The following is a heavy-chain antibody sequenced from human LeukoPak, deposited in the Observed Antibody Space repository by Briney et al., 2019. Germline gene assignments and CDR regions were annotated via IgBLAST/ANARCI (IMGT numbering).Heavy chain of an antibody. V-gene: IGHV3-30-3*01. J-gene: IGHJ4*02. Sequence: GGSLRLSCAASGFTFSSYAMHWVRQAPGKGLEWVAVISYDGSNKYYADSVKGRFTISRDNSKNTLYLQMNSLRAEDTAVYYCARVTMVRGVPKPLSIFWDPAFDYWGQGTLVTVSS. CDR2: ISYDGSNK. CDR3: ARVTMVRGVPKPLSIFWDPAFDY. D-gene: IGHD3-10*01. CDR1: GFTFSSYA.